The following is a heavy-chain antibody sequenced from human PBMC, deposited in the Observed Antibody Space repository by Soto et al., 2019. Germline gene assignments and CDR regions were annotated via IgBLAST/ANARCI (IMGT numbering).Heavy chain of an antibody. V-gene: IGHV3-13*01. CDR2: IGTAGDT. CDR3: AREGAAARLGARVLDY. Sequence: GGSLRLSCAASGFTFSSYDMHWVRQATGKGLEWVSAIGTAGDTYYPGSVKSRFTISRENAKNSLYLQMNSLRAEDTAVYYCAREGAAARLGARVLDYWGQGTLVTVSS. J-gene: IGHJ4*02. D-gene: IGHD3-16*01. CDR1: GFTFSSYD.